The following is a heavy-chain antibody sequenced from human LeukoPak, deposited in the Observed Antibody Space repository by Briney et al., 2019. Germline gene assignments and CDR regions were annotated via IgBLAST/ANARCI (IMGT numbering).Heavy chain of an antibody. CDR2: FDPEDGET. CDR3: ATGTDYYDSSGYPPSI. D-gene: IGHD3-22*01. V-gene: IGHV1-24*01. CDR1: GYTLTELS. Sequence: ASVKVSCKVSGYTLTELSMHWVRQAPGKGLEWMGGFDPEDGETIYAQKFQGRVTMTGDTSTDTAYMELSSLRSEDTAVYYCATGTDYYDSSGYPPSIWGQGTMVTVSS. J-gene: IGHJ3*02.